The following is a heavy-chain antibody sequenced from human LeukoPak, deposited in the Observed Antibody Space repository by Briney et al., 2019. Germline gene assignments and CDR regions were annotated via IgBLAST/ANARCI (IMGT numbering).Heavy chain of an antibody. V-gene: IGHV3-33*06. CDR3: AKDTSDLVGAADY. J-gene: IGHJ4*02. CDR1: GFTFSSYG. CDR2: IWYDGSNK. Sequence: PGGSLRLSCAASGFTFSSYGMHWVRQAPGKGLEWVAVIWYDGSNKYYADSVKGRFTISRDNSENTLYLQMNSLRAEDTAVYYCAKDTSDLVGAADYWGQGTLVTVSS. D-gene: IGHD1-26*01.